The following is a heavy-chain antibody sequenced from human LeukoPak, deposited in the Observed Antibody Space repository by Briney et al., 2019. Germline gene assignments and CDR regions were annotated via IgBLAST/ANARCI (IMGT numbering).Heavy chain of an antibody. CDR2: INSDGSST. Sequence: GGSLRLSCAASGFTFSSYWMHWVRQAPGKGLVWVSRINSDGSSTSYADSVKGRFTISRDNAKNTLYLQMNSLRAEDTAVYYCARWGYFDGPYAFDIWGQGTMVTVPS. CDR1: GFTFSSYW. D-gene: IGHD3-9*01. V-gene: IGHV3-74*01. CDR3: ARWGYFDGPYAFDI. J-gene: IGHJ3*02.